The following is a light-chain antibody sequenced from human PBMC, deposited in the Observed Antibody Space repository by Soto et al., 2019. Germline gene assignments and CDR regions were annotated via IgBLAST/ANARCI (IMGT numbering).Light chain of an antibody. V-gene: IGLV9-49*01. CDR3: GADHGSGSNFRV. CDR1: SGYSNYK. CDR2: VGTGGIVG. Sequence: QLVLTQPPSASASLGASVTLTCTLSSGYSNYKVDWYQQRPGKGPRFVMRVGTGGIVGSKGDGIPDRFSVLGSGLNRYLTIKNSQEEDESDYHCGADHGSGSNFRVFGGGTKRTV. J-gene: IGLJ3*02.